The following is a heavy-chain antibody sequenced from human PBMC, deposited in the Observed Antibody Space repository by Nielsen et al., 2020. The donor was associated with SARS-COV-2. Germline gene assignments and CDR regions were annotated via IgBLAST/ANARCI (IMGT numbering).Heavy chain of an antibody. CDR3: ASQPYDSSGYRDY. V-gene: IGHV4-4*02. CDR2: INHSGST. CDR1: GGSISSSNW. J-gene: IGHJ4*02. Sequence: SETLSLTCAVSGGSISSSNWWSWVRQPPGKGLEWIGEINHSGSTNYNPSLKSRVTISVDTSKNQFSLKLSSVTAADTAVYYCASQPYDSSGYRDYWGQGTLVTVSS. D-gene: IGHD3-22*01.